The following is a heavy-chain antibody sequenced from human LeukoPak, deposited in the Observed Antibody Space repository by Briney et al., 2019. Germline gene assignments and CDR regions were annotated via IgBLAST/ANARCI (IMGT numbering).Heavy chain of an antibody. CDR1: GFTFSSYG. V-gene: IGHV3-30*02. D-gene: IGHD3-22*01. CDR2: IRYDGSNK. CDR3: AKDPGHYYDSSGPGY. Sequence: QTGGSLRLSCAASGFTFSSYGMHWVRQAPGKGLEWVAFIRYDGSNKYYADSVKGRFTISRDNSKNTLYLQMNSLRAEDTAVYYCAKDPGHYYDSSGPGYWGQGTLVTVSS. J-gene: IGHJ4*02.